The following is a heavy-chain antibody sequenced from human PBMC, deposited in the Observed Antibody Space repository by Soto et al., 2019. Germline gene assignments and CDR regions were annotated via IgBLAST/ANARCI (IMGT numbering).Heavy chain of an antibody. V-gene: IGHV3-49*04. CDR1: GFTFGDYA. J-gene: IGHJ6*02. Sequence: GSLRLSCTASGFTFGDYAMSCVRQAPGKGLEWVGFIRSKAYGGTTEYAASVKGRFTISRDDSKSIAYLQMNSLKTEDTAVYYCTSINSYGYGYYYGMDVWGQGTTFTVSS. CDR2: IRSKAYGGTT. CDR3: TSINSYGYGYYYGMDV. D-gene: IGHD5-18*01.